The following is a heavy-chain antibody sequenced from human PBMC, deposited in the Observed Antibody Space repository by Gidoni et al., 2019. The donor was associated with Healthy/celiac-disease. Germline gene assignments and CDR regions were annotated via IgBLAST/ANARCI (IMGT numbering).Heavy chain of an antibody. CDR2: IKSKTDGGTT. Sequence: EVQLVESGGGLVKPGGSLRLSCAASGFTFSNAWMNWVRQAPGKGLEWVGRIKSKTDGGTTDFAAPVKGRFTISRDDSKNTLYLQMNSLKTEDTAVYYCTTTYDRYFDWFYGMDVWGQGTTVTVSS. V-gene: IGHV3-15*07. D-gene: IGHD3-9*01. J-gene: IGHJ6*02. CDR1: GFTFSNAW. CDR3: TTTYDRYFDWFYGMDV.